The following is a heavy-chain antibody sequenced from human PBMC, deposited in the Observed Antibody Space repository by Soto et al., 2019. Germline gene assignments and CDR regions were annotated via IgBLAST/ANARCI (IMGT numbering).Heavy chain of an antibody. D-gene: IGHD3-9*01. CDR2: ISGDGTGT. Sequence: EVQLLESGGGLVQPGGSLRLSCAGSGFIFRNYGMSWVRQAPGKGLEWVSAISGDGTGTYYADSVKGRFAISRDNPRNTLYLQMSSLRAEDTALYYCVFYDVLTGYDHWGQGTLVTVSS. J-gene: IGHJ5*02. CDR1: GFIFRNYG. V-gene: IGHV3-23*01. CDR3: VFYDVLTGYDH.